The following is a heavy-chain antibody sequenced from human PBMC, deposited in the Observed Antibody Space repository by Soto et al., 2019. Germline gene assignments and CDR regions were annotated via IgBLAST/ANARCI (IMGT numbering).Heavy chain of an antibody. D-gene: IGHD6-13*01. CDR1: GFTSSSYG. V-gene: IGHV3-33*01. Sequence: QVQLVESGGGVVQPGRSLRLSCAASGFTSSSYGMRWVRQAPGKGLEWVAVIWYEGSRKYYADSVKGRFTISRDNSKNALYLQMNSLRAEDAAEYYCARDGDPLIAAAGTGARDYWGQGTLVTVSS. J-gene: IGHJ4*02. CDR3: ARDGDPLIAAAGTGARDY. CDR2: IWYEGSRK.